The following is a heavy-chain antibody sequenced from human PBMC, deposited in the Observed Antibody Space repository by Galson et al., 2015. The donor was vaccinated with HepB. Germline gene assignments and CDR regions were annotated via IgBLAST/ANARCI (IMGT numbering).Heavy chain of an antibody. CDR3: AKVFPEKTDGWYRQALYYFDS. D-gene: IGHD6-19*01. CDR1: GFTFSGSA. V-gene: IGHV3-23*01. Sequence: SLRLSCAASGFTFSGSAIHWVRQAPGKGLEWISAITPSGDNTYSADSMKGRFTISRDNSQNTLFLQMNSLRADDTATYFCAKVFPEKTDGWYRQALYYFDSWGQGTRVTVSS. J-gene: IGHJ4*02. CDR2: ITPSGDNT.